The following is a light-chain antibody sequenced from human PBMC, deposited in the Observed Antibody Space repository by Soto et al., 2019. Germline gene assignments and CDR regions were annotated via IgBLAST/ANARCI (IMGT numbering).Light chain of an antibody. CDR2: AAS. CDR3: HQTYTTPLYT. V-gene: IGKV1-39*01. Sequence: DVQMTQSPFFLSTSVGDTIAITCRASQPISTYLNWYQHKPGKAPKLLIRAASILHPGVPSRFSGSGSGTHFTLTISYLLPDDCATYFCHQTYTTPLYTFGQGTHLDI. J-gene: IGKJ2*01. CDR1: QPISTY.